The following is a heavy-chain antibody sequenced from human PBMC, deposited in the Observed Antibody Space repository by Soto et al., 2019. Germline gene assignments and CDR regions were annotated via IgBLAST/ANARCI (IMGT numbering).Heavy chain of an antibody. CDR1: GFTFDDYA. V-gene: IGHV3-9*01. J-gene: IGHJ5*02. CDR2: ISWNSGSI. Sequence: EVQLVESGGGLVQPGRSLRLSCAASGFTFDDYAMHWVRQAPGKGLEWVSGISWNSGSIGYADSVKGRFTISRDNAKNSLYLQMNSLRAEDTALYYCAKDGRAAVAGTGFSSWFDPWGQGTLVTVSS. D-gene: IGHD6-19*01. CDR3: AKDGRAAVAGTGFSSWFDP.